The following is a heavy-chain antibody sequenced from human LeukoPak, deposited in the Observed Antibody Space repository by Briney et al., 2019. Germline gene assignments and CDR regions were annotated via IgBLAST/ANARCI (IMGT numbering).Heavy chain of an antibody. Sequence: ASVKVSCKASGYTFSSYDINWVRQATGQGLEWMGRMNPNSGNTGYAQKFQGRLNMTRNTSISTAYMGLSSLRSEDTAVYYCARRVGSGWPVQHWGQGTLVTVSS. J-gene: IGHJ1*01. CDR2: MNPNSGNT. V-gene: IGHV1-8*01. D-gene: IGHD6-19*01. CDR3: ARRVGSGWPVQH. CDR1: GYTFSSYD.